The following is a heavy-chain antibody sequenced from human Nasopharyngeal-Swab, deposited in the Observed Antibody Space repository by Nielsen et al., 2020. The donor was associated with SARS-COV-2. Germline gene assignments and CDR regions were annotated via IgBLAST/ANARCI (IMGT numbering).Heavy chain of an antibody. D-gene: IGHD3-9*01. V-gene: IGHV3-7*01. CDR2: IKQDGSEK. CDR1: GFTFSRYW. Sequence: GGSLRLSCAASGFTFSRYWMSWVRQAPGKGLEWVANIKQDGSEKYYVDSVKGRFSISRDNAENSLFLQMNSLRAEDTAVYYCARDLALYDILTGYTDAFDIWGQGTMVTVSS. CDR3: ARDLALYDILTGYTDAFDI. J-gene: IGHJ3*02.